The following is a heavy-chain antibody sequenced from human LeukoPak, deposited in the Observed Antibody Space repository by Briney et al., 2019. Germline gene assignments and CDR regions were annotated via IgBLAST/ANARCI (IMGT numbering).Heavy chain of an antibody. V-gene: IGHV1-8*03. CDR1: GYTFTSYD. Sequence: ASVKVSCKASGYTFTSYDINWVRQATGQGLEWMGWMNPNSGNTGYAQKFQGRVAITRNTSISTAYMKLSSLRSEDTAVYYCARATRYSGSYRDAFDIWGQGTMVTVSS. CDR3: ARATRYSGSYRDAFDI. J-gene: IGHJ3*02. D-gene: IGHD1-26*01. CDR2: MNPNSGNT.